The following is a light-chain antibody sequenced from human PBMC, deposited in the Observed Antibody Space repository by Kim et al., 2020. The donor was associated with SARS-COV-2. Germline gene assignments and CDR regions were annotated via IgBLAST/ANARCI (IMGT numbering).Light chain of an antibody. CDR1: QSVGRDS. V-gene: IGKV3-20*01. CDR3: QQSATSRT. Sequence: IVLTQSPGTLSLSPGERATLSCRASQSVGRDSLAWYQQKPGQAPRLLIHGVSNRATGIPDRFSGSGSGTDFTLTISRLEPEDFAVYYCQQSATSRTFGQGTKVDIK. CDR2: GVS. J-gene: IGKJ1*01.